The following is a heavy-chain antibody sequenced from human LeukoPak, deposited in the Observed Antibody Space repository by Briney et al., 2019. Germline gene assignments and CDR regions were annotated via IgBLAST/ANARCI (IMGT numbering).Heavy chain of an antibody. CDR1: GFTFNNAW. D-gene: IGHD4-17*01. CDR2: IKSKTDGGTT. Sequence: GGSLRLSCAASGFTFNNAWMSWVRQAPGKGLEWVGRIKSKTDGGTTDYAAPVKGRFTISRDDSKNTLYLQMNSLKTEDTAVYYCTTGGSLPKVTTSLDYWGQGTLVTVSS. V-gene: IGHV3-15*01. J-gene: IGHJ4*02. CDR3: TTGGSLPKVTTSLDY.